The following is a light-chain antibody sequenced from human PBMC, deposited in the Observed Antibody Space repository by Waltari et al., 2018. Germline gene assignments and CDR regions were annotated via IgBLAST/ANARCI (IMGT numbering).Light chain of an antibody. CDR1: SSDVGNFTL. Sequence: QSALTQPASVSGSPGQSITISCTGTSSDVGNFTLLPWYQQYPGKAPKLMIYEVNTRPSGVSNRFSGSKSGNTASLTISGLQAEDEADYYCSSYTISSTYVFGTGTKVTVL. V-gene: IGLV2-23*02. J-gene: IGLJ1*01. CDR2: EVN. CDR3: SSYTISSTYV.